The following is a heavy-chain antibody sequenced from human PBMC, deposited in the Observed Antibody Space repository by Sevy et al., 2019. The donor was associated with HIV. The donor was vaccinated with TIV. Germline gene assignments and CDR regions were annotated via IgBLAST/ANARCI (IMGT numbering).Heavy chain of an antibody. CDR2: FDPEDGET. V-gene: IGHV1-24*01. Sequence: ASVKFSCKVSGYTLTKLSMHWVRQAPGKGLEWMGRFDPEDGETIFAQKFQGRVTMTEDTSTDTAYMELSSLRSEDTAVYYCAAAREYYEDSSGYLDYWGQGTLVTVSS. CDR1: GYTLTKLS. D-gene: IGHD3-22*01. CDR3: AAAREYYEDSSGYLDY. J-gene: IGHJ4*02.